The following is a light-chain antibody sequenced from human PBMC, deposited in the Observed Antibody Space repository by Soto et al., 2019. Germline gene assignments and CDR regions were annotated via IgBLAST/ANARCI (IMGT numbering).Light chain of an antibody. J-gene: IGLJ2*01. CDR1: SSDVGGYNY. Sequence: QSALTQPASVSGSPGQSITISCTGTSSDVGGYNYVSWYQQHPGKAPKLLIYDASNRPAGVSNRLSGSKSGNTASLTISGIQAEEEADYYCSSYTSSSTLVFGGGTKLTV. V-gene: IGLV2-14*01. CDR2: DAS. CDR3: SSYTSSSTLV.